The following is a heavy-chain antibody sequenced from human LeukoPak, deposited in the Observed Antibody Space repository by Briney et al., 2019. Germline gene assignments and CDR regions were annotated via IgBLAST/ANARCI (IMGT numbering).Heavy chain of an antibody. CDR1: GFTVSSNY. Sequence: GGSLRLSCAASGFTVSSNYMSWVRQAPGKGLEWVSAISGSGGSTYYADSVKGRFTISRDNSKNTLYLQMNSLRAEDTAVYYCAKEGGIVVVPAAFQDYWGQGTLVTVSS. CDR2: ISGSGGST. CDR3: AKEGGIVVVPAAFQDY. J-gene: IGHJ4*02. V-gene: IGHV3-23*01. D-gene: IGHD2-2*01.